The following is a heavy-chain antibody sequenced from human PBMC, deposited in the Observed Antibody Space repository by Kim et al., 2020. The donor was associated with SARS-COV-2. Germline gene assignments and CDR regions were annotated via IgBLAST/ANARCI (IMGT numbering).Heavy chain of an antibody. J-gene: IGHJ6*01. V-gene: IGHV1-2*06. Sequence: ASVKVSCTASGYTFTNYYIHWVRQAPGQGLEWMGRINPNSGVTNYVQKLQGRVTMTRDTSISTAYMELSSLRSDDTALDYCSRDLRGTIFGVVVSDYGMD. CDR2: INPNSGVT. CDR1: GYTFTNYY. D-gene: IGHD3-3*01. CDR3: SRDLRGTIFGVVVSDYGMD.